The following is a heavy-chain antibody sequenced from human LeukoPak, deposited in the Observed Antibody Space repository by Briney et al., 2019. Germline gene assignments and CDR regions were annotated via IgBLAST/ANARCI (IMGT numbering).Heavy chain of an antibody. D-gene: IGHD6-13*01. J-gene: IGHJ5*02. V-gene: IGHV3-30*18. CDR3: AKEAIAAAGMGFPNWFDP. Sequence: GRSLRLSCVVSGFTFSDYGMHWVRQAPGKGLEWVAAISYHGSNKYYADSVKGRFTISRDNSKNTLYLQMNSLRAEDTAVYYCAKEAIAAAGMGFPNWFDPWGQGTLVTVSS. CDR2: ISYHGSNK. CDR1: GFTFSDYG.